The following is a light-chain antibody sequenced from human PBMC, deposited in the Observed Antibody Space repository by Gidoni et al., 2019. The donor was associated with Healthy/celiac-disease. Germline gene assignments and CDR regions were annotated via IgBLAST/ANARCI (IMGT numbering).Light chain of an antibody. CDR1: RSDVGSYNL. V-gene: IGLV2-23*01. CDR3: CSYAGSSTYV. CDR2: EGS. J-gene: IGLJ1*01. Sequence: QSALTQPASVSGSPGQSITISCTGTRSDVGSYNLVSWYQQHPGKAPKLLIYEGSKRPSGVSHRFSGSKSGNTASLTISGLQAEDDADYYCCSYAGSSTYVFGTGTKVTVL.